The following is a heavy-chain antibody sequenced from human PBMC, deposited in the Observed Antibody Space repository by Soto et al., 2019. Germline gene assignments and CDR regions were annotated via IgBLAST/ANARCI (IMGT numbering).Heavy chain of an antibody. CDR3: ARHFSVDHFDY. CDR1: GGSIRDYY. CDR2: IYYSGST. V-gene: IGHV4-39*01. Sequence: SETLSLTCTVSGGSIRDYYWAWIRQPPGKGLEWIGSIYYSGSTYHNPSLKSRVTISVDRSNNQFSLKLTSVTAADTAVYYCARHFSVDHFDYWGQGALVTVSS. D-gene: IGHD3-9*01. J-gene: IGHJ4*02.